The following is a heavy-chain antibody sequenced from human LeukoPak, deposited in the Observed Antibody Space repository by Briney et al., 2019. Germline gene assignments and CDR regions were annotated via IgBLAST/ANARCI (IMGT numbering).Heavy chain of an antibody. CDR3: ATQPRGNGYNYYFDY. V-gene: IGHV1-69*04. Sequence: SEKVSCTASGGTFSSYAISWVRQAPGQGLEWMGRIIPILGIANYAQKFQGRVTITADKSTSTAYMELSSLRSEDTAVYYCATQPRGNGYNYYFDYWGQGTLVTVAS. CDR1: GGTFSSYA. D-gene: IGHD5-24*01. J-gene: IGHJ4*02. CDR2: IIPILGIA.